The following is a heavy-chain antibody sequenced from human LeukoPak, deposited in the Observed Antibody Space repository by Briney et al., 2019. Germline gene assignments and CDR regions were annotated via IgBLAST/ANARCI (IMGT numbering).Heavy chain of an antibody. D-gene: IGHD3-22*01. CDR1: EYSFTSCW. CDR3: ARLCYYDSSGYSALDY. CDR2: IYPGDSDT. J-gene: IGHJ4*02. V-gene: IGHV5-51*01. Sequence: GESLKISCKGSEYSFTSCWIGWVRQMPGKGLEWMGIIYPGDSDTRYSPSFQGQVTISADKSISTAYLQWSSLKASDTAMYYCARLCYYDSSGYSALDYWGQGTLVTVSS.